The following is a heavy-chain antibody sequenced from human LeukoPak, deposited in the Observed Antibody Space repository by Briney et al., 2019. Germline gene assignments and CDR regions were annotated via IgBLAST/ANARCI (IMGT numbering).Heavy chain of an antibody. V-gene: IGHV3-7*03. CDR3: AKDEGSGTWHY. CDR1: GFTFNMFW. J-gene: IGHJ4*02. CDR2: IKQDGSEE. D-gene: IGHD2-15*01. Sequence: GGSLRPSCAASGFTFNMFWMTWVRQAPGKGLEWVANIKQDGSEENYGDSVKGRFTISRDNAKNSLYLQMDSLRAEDTAVYYCAKDEGSGTWHYWGQGTLVIVSS.